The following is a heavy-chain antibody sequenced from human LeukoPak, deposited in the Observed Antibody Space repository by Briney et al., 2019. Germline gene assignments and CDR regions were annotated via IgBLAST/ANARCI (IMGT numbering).Heavy chain of an antibody. Sequence: GASVKVSCKTSGGTFSSYAISWVRQAPGQGLEWMGGIIPIFGTANYAQKFQGRVTITTDESTSTAYMELSSLRSEDTAVYYCARANKPYGDSPGYWGQGTLVTVSS. CDR3: ARANKPYGDSPGY. CDR1: GGTFSSYA. D-gene: IGHD4-17*01. CDR2: IIPIFGTA. V-gene: IGHV1-69*05. J-gene: IGHJ4*02.